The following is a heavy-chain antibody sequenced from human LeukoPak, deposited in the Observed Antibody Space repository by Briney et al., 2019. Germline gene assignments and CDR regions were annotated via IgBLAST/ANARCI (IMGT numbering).Heavy chain of an antibody. D-gene: IGHD1-26*01. V-gene: IGHV1-69*04. CDR2: IIPILGIA. CDR1: GGTFSSYA. Sequence: GASVKVSCKASGGTFSSYAISWVRQAPGQGLEWMGRIIPILGIANYAQKFQGRVTITADKSTSTAYMELSSLRAEDTAVYYCATGNPRELLGTWGQGTLVTVSS. CDR3: ATGNPRELLGT. J-gene: IGHJ4*02.